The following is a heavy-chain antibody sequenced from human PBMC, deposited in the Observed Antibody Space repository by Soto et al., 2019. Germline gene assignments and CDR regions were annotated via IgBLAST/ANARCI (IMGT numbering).Heavy chain of an antibody. CDR3: ARLTSVVPVLVDNNWFDP. Sequence: SETLSLTCTVSGGSISSYYWSWIRQPPGKGLEWIGYIYYSGSTNYNPSLKSRVTISVDTSKNQFSLKLSSVTAADTAVYYCARLTSVVPVLVDNNWFDPWGQGTLVTVSS. CDR1: GGSISSYY. V-gene: IGHV4-59*08. CDR2: IYYSGST. J-gene: IGHJ5*02. D-gene: IGHD2-2*01.